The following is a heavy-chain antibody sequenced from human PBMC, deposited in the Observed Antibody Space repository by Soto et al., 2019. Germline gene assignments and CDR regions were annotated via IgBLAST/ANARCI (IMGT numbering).Heavy chain of an antibody. CDR3: GRGLPTTGFDY. CDR1: GLTFSDHY. V-gene: IGHV3-72*01. D-gene: IGHD5-12*01. Sequence: PGGSLRLSCAASGLTFSDHYMDWVRQSPGKGLEWVGRSRNKARSYTTDYAASVKGRFTISRDDSKSSVYLQMNSLKTEDTAVYYCGRGLPTTGFDYCGQGILVTVSS. CDR2: SRNKARSYTT. J-gene: IGHJ4*02.